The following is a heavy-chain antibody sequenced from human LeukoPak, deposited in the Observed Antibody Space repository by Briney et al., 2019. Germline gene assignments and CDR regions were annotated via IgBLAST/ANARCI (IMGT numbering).Heavy chain of an antibody. D-gene: IGHD5-18*01. V-gene: IGHV4-4*08. Sequence: SETLSLTCTVSGGSISSYYWSWIRQLPGKGLEWIGYIYYSGSTYYNPSLKSRVTISVDTSKNQFSLKLSSVTAADTAVYYCAREFTSGYSYGYVDYWGQGTLVTVSS. CDR2: IYYSGST. CDR3: AREFTSGYSYGYVDY. CDR1: GGSISSYY. J-gene: IGHJ4*02.